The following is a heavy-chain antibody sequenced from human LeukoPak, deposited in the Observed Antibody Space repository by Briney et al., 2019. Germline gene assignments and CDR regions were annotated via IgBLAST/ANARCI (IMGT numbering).Heavy chain of an antibody. CDR1: GYSISNGYY. Sequence: SETLSLTCTVSGYSISNGYYWGWIRQPPGKGLEWIGSIYHSGSTYYNPSLKSRVTISVDTSKNQFSLKLSSVTAADTAVYYCARARRRLEQGGGEYYFDYWGQGTLVTVSS. CDR3: ARARRRLEQGGGEYYFDY. V-gene: IGHV4-38-2*02. CDR2: IYHSGST. D-gene: IGHD1/OR15-1a*01. J-gene: IGHJ4*02.